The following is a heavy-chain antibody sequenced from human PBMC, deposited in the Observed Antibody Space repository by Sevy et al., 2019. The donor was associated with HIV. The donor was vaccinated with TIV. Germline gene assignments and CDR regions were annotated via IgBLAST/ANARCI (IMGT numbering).Heavy chain of an antibody. J-gene: IGHJ4*02. CDR1: GYSFNTYW. D-gene: IGHD1-1*01. CDR3: ARRPGGVRYFDY. Sequence: GESLKISCKGSGYSFNTYWIGWVRQMPGKGLEWMGIIYPGDSNSRYSPSFQGQVTISADKSISTAYLQLSSLKASDTAMYYCARRPGGVRYFDYWGQGTLVTVSS. CDR2: IYPGDSNS. V-gene: IGHV5-51*01.